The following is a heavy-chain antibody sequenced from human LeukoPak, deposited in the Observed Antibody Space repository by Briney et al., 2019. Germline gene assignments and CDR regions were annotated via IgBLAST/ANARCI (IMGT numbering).Heavy chain of an antibody. D-gene: IGHD3-3*01. V-gene: IGHV3-48*03. CDR3: ARSARLMKGVVEVTALDD. CDR1: GFTFRSYE. CDR2: LSSSGSAF. J-gene: IGHJ4*02. Sequence: GGSLRLSCEDSGFTFRSYEMNWVRQAPGKGREWIAYLSSSGSAFSYADSVKGRFTIASDNAKNSVYLEMNSLRADDTAVYYCARSARLMKGVVEVTALDDWGQGTLVTVSS.